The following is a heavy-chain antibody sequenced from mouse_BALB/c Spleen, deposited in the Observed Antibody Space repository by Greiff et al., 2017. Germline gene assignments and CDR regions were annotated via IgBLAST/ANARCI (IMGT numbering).Heavy chain of an antibody. CDR2: ISYDGSN. V-gene: IGHV3-6*02. CDR1: GYSITSGYY. Sequence: EVKLMESGPGLVKPSQSLSLTCSVTGYSITSGYYWNWIRQFPGNKLEWMGYISYDGSNNSNPSLKNRISITRDTSKNQFFLKLNSVTTEDTATYYCAREGFDYWGQGTTLTVSS. J-gene: IGHJ2*01. CDR3: AREGFDY.